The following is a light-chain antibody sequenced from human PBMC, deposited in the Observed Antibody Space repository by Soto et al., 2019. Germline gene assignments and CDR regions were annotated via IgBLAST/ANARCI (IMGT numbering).Light chain of an antibody. V-gene: IGLV2-23*02. J-gene: IGLJ2*01. CDR3: CSFVRTNGLL. CDR1: SSDVGSYDL. Sequence: QSALTQPASVSGSPGQSITISCTGTSSDVGSYDLVSWYQHHSGKAPKIIIYEVNKRPSGISDRFSGSKSGNTDSLTISGLQAEDEADYFCCSFVRTNGLLFGGGTQLTVL. CDR2: EVN.